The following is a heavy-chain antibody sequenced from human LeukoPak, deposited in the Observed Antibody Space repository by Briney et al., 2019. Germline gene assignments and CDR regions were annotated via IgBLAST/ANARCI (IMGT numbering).Heavy chain of an antibody. CDR3: ARESGVSGSTVDFDY. CDR1: GDSLGRYY. V-gene: IGHV4-59*01. J-gene: IGHJ4*02. D-gene: IGHD1-7*01. Sequence: SETLSHTCNVSGDSLGRYYWSWIRQPPGKTLEWLGHVYFSGVTTYNPSLKSRVTISVDTSKNQFSLKLNSVTAADTAVYYCARESGVSGSTVDFDYWGQGTLVTVSS. CDR2: VYFSGVT.